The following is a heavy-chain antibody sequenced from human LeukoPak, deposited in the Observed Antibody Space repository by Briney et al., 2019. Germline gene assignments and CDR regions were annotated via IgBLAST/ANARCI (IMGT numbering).Heavy chain of an antibody. CDR3: ATSRDGYNVYFDY. Sequence: PSKTLSLTCTVSGGSISSYYWSWIRQPPGKGLEWIGYIYYSGSTNYNPSLKSRVTISVDTSKNQFSLKLSSVTAADTAVYYCATSRDGYNVYFDYWGQGTLVTVSS. D-gene: IGHD5-24*01. CDR2: IYYSGST. V-gene: IGHV4-59*01. CDR1: GGSISSYY. J-gene: IGHJ4*02.